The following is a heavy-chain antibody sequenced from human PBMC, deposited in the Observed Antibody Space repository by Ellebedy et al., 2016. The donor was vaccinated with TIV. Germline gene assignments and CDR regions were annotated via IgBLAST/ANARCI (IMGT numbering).Heavy chain of an antibody. J-gene: IGHJ3*02. CDR3: ASHTCSSTSCDLGDAFDI. CDR1: GGTFSSYA. D-gene: IGHD2-2*01. CDR2: INPSGGST. Sequence: ASVKVSCXASGGTFSSYAISWVRQAPGQGLEWMGIINPSGGSTSYAQKFQGRVTMTRDTSTSTVYMELSSLRSEDTAVYYCASHTCSSTSCDLGDAFDIWGQGTMVTVSS. V-gene: IGHV1-46*03.